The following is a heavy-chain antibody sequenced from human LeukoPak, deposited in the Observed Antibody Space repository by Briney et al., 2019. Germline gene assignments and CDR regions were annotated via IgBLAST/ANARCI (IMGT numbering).Heavy chain of an antibody. CDR1: GYTFSDYY. CDR3: AREEGEWFGELFLPFKY. D-gene: IGHD3-10*01. V-gene: IGHV1-2*02. Sequence: ASVKVSCKASGYTFSDYYMHWVRQAPGQGLEWMGWINPNSGGTKYAQKFRGRVTMTRDTSINTAYMELSRLRSDDTAVYYCAREEGEWFGELFLPFKYWGQGTLVTVSS. J-gene: IGHJ4*02. CDR2: INPNSGGT.